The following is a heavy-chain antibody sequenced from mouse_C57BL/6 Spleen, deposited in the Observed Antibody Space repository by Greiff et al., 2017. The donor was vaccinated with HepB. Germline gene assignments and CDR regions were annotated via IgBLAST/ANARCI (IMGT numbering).Heavy chain of an antibody. Sequence: QVQLQQPGAELVRPGSSVKLSCKASGYTFTSYWMHWVKQRPIQGLEWIGNIDPSDSETHYNQKFKNKATLTVDKSSSTAYMQLSSLTSEDSAVYYCASEGDSSAAEGGYWGLGTLVSVSA. V-gene: IGHV1-52*01. J-gene: IGHJ3*01. CDR3: ASEGDSSAAEGGY. CDR2: IDPSDSET. D-gene: IGHD3-2*02. CDR1: GYTFTSYW.